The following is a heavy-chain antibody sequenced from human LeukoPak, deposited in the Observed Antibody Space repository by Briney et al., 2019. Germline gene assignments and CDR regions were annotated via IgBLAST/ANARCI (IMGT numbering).Heavy chain of an antibody. D-gene: IGHD6-6*01. J-gene: IGHJ6*03. Sequence: SETLSLTCTVSGGSISSHYWSWIRQPPGKGLEWIGYIYYSGSTNYNPSLKSRVTISVDTSKNQFSLKLSSVTAADTAVYYCAIAARHSMDVWGKGTTVPSP. CDR1: GGSISSHY. CDR3: AIAARHSMDV. V-gene: IGHV4-59*11. CDR2: IYYSGST.